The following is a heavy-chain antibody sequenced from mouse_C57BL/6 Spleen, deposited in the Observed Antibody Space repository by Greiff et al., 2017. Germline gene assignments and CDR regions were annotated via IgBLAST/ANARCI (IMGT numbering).Heavy chain of an antibody. D-gene: IGHD1-1*01. CDR2: ISYSGST. J-gene: IGHJ3*01. Sequence: EVKLVESGPGMVKPSQSLSLTCTVTGYSITSGYDWHWIRHFPGNKLEWMGYISYSGSTNYNPSLKSRISITHDTSKNHFFLKLNSVTTEDTATYYCAREDYGSFSYWGQGTLVTVSA. CDR3: AREDYGSFSY. V-gene: IGHV3-1*01. CDR1: GYSITSGYD.